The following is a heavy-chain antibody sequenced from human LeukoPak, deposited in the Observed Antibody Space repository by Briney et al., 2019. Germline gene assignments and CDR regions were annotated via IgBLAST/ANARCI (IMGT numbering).Heavy chain of an antibody. CDR3: AGASENLRFLEWFSCFDY. V-gene: IGHV1-18*01. J-gene: IGHJ4*02. D-gene: IGHD3-3*01. Sequence: GASVKVSCKASGYTFTSYGISWVRQAPGQGLEWMGWISAYNGNTNYAQKLQGRVTMTTDTSTSTAYMELRSLRSDDTAVYYCAGASENLRFLEWFSCFDYWGQGTLVTVSS. CDR1: GYTFTSYG. CDR2: ISAYNGNT.